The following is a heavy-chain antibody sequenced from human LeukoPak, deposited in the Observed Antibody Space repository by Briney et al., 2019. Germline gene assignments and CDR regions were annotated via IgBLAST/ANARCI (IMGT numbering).Heavy chain of an antibody. V-gene: IGHV1-18*01. J-gene: IGHJ4*02. CDR3: ARQVDTTMALPDY. CDR2: ISGYNGNT. CDR1: GYSFTSHG. D-gene: IGHD5-18*01. Sequence: ASVKVSCKASGYSFTSHGISWVRQAPGQGLEWMGWISGYNGNTSYAQKFQGRVTMTTDTSTSTAYMELRSLRSDDTAIYYCARQVDTTMALPDYWGQGTLVTVSS.